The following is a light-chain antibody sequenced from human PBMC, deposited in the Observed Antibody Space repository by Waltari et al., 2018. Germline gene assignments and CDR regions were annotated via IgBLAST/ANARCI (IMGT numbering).Light chain of an antibody. J-gene: IGKJ1*01. CDR1: ETVSRA. CDR3: QHYVRLPAT. Sequence: IVLTQTPGTLSLSPGERATPSFRASETVSRALAWYQQKPGQAPRLLIYGASTRAPGIPDRFSGSGSGTDFSLTISGLEPEDFAVYYCQHYVRLPATFGQGTKVEIK. CDR2: GAS. V-gene: IGKV3-20*01.